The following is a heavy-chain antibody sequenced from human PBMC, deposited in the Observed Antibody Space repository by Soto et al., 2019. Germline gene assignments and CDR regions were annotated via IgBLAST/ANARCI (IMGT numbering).Heavy chain of an antibody. CDR3: TKYRRTDAEGYSFDY. J-gene: IGHJ4*02. D-gene: IGHD2-15*01. V-gene: IGHV4-59*01. CDR1: GGSISGSY. Sequence: SETLSLTCTVAGGSISGSYWSWIRQTPGKVREWVGYIHYSGSTNYNHYLQSRVTMSVDSAKNQFSLQLSSVTAADAAVYFCTKYRRTDAEGYSFDYWGQGDLVTV. CDR2: IHYSGST.